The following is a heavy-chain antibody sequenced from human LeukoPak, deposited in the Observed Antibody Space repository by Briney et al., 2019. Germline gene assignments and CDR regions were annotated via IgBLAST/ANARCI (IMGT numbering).Heavy chain of an antibody. Sequence: SDTLSLTCTVSGGSISSYYWICIRQPAGKGLEWTGRIYPSGSTDYNPSLKSRVTMSVDTSKNQFSQKRSSVTAADTAVYYFARDRQWLFDYWGQGTLVTVSS. CDR1: GGSISSYY. CDR2: IYPSGST. J-gene: IGHJ4*02. V-gene: IGHV4-4*07. CDR3: ARDRQWLFDY. D-gene: IGHD6-19*01.